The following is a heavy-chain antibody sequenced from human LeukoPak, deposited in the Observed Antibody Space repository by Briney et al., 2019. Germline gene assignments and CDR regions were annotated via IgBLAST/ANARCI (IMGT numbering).Heavy chain of an antibody. CDR3: ARELFYSCGMDV. J-gene: IGHJ6*02. CDR2: ISSSNTYT. Sequence: GGFLRLSCAASGFTFSDYYMSWIRQAPGKGLEWVSYISSSNTYTNYEDSVKGRFTVSRDNAKNLMYLQMNSLRAEDTAVYYCARELFYSCGMDVWGQGTTVTVSS. D-gene: IGHD3-3*01. V-gene: IGHV3-11*06. CDR1: GFTFSDYY.